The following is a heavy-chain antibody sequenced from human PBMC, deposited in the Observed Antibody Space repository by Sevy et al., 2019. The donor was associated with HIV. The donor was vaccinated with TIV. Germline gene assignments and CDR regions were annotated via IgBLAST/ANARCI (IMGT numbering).Heavy chain of an antibody. CDR1: EFIFNDAW. Sequence: GGSLRLSCVASEFIFNDAWMHWVRQAPGKGLEWVGRIKSNIDGAAIDYAAPVKGRFTISRDDSKNTVFLQMNSLKSEDTAVYFSTTKGRHSSGIGCQIPWGQGTQVTVSS. D-gene: IGHD6-19*01. CDR2: IKSNIDGAAI. V-gene: IGHV3-15*01. J-gene: IGHJ5*02. CDR3: TTKGRHSSGIGCQIP.